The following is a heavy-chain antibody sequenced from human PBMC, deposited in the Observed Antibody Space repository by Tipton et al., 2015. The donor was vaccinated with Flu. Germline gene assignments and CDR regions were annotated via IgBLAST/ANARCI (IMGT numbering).Heavy chain of an antibody. CDR1: GDSISSYY. Sequence: TLSLTCTVSGDSISSYYWSWIRQPAGKGLEWIGRIYSSGSTNYNPSLKSRVTISVDTSKNQFSLKLSSVTAADTAVYYCARALVGATTVYFDYWGQGTLVTVSS. V-gene: IGHV4-4*07. CDR3: ARALVGATTVYFDY. CDR2: IYSSGST. D-gene: IGHD1-26*01. J-gene: IGHJ4*02.